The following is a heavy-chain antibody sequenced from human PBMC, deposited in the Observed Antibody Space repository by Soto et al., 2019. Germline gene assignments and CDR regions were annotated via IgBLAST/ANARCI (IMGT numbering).Heavy chain of an antibody. J-gene: IGHJ6*03. D-gene: IGHD4-17*01. CDR2: IYYSGST. Sequence: QVQLQESGPGLVKPSQTLSLTCTVSGGSISSGGYYWSWIRQHPGKGLEWIGYIYYSGSTYYNPSIKSRVTISVDTSKNQFSLKLSSVTAADTAVYYCARDRHDYGDYADYYYYMDVWGKGTTVTVSS. CDR1: GGSISSGGYY. CDR3: ARDRHDYGDYADYYYYMDV. V-gene: IGHV4-31*03.